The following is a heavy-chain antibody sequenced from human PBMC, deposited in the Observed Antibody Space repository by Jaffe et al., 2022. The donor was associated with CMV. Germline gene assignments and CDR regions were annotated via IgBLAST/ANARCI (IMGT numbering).Heavy chain of an antibody. CDR3: ARESKSGWLDY. D-gene: IGHD6-19*01. V-gene: IGHV3-33*08. CDR1: GFTFSSYG. J-gene: IGHJ4*02. CDR2: IWYDGSNK. Sequence: QVQLVESGGGVVQPGRSLRLSCAASGFTFSSYGMHWVRQAPGKGLEWVAVIWYDGSNKYYADSVKGRFTISRDNSKNTLYLQMNSLRAEDTAVYYCARESKSGWLDYWGQGTLVTVSS.